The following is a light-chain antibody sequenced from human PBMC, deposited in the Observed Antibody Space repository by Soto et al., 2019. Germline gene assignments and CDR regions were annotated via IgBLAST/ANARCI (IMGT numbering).Light chain of an antibody. Sequence: QSVLAQPPSASGTPGQRVTISCSGSTSNVGSNLASWYQQLPGSAPKLLIYRNNQRPSGVPDRFSGSKSGTSASLAISGLRSEDEADYYCAAWDDSLSGYVFGTGTKLTVL. V-gene: IGLV1-47*01. J-gene: IGLJ1*01. CDR1: TSNVGSNL. CDR2: RNN. CDR3: AAWDDSLSGYV.